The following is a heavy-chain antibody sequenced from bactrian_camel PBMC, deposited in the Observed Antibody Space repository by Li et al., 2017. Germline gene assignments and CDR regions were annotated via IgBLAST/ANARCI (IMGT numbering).Heavy chain of an antibody. Sequence: QVQLVESGGGSVQAGGSLRLSCAASGYTYGRFCMGWGWFRQAPGKEREGVAGIGRNGVTTYADSVKGRFTISQDNAKNTPYLRMNGLKPEDSAMYYCAARYGWSGGCHSWSQTAMNYWGKGTQVTVS. D-gene: IGHD3*01. CDR1: GYTYGRFC. CDR2: IGRNGVT. V-gene: IGHV3S55*01. J-gene: IGHJ7*01.